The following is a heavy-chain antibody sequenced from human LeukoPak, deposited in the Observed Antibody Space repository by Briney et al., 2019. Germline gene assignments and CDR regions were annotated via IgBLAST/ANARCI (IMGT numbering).Heavy chain of an antibody. D-gene: IGHD1-26*01. CDR3: AKAMRWELTEYYFDY. Sequence: GGSLRLSCAASGFTFSNYWMSWVRQAPGKGLEWVSAISGSGGSTYYADSVKGRFTISRDNSKNTLYLQMNSLRAEDTAVYYCAKAMRWELTEYYFDYWGQGTLVTVSS. J-gene: IGHJ4*02. V-gene: IGHV3-23*01. CDR1: GFTFSNYW. CDR2: ISGSGGST.